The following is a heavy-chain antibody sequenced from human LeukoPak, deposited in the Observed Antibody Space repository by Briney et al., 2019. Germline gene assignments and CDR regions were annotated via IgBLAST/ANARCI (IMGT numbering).Heavy chain of an antibody. D-gene: IGHD2-15*01. CDR3: TRELPGNYYYYYYMDV. Sequence: SETLSLTCTVSGGSIGSHYWSWIRQPPGKGLEWIGYIYYSGSTNYNPSLKSRVTISVDTSKNQFSLKLSSVTAADTAVYYCTRELPGNYYYYYYMDVWGKGTTVTVSS. CDR1: GGSIGSHY. CDR2: IYYSGST. J-gene: IGHJ6*03. V-gene: IGHV4-59*11.